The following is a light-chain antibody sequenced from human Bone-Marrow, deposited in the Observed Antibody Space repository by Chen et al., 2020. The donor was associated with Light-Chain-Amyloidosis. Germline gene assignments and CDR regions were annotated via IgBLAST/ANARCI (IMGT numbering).Light chain of an antibody. CDR2: RDT. Sequence: SYELTQPPSVSVSPGQTARITCSGDDLPTKYAYWYQQKPGQAPVLVIHRDTERPSGISERFSCSSSGTTATLTISGVQAEDDADYHCQSADSSGTYEVIFGGGTKLTVL. CDR1: DLPTKY. V-gene: IGLV3-25*03. J-gene: IGLJ2*01. CDR3: QSADSSGTYEVI.